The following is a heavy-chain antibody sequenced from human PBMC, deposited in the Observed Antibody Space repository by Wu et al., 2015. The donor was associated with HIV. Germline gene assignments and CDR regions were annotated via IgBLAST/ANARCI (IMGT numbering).Heavy chain of an antibody. D-gene: IGHD2-2*03. V-gene: IGHV1-69*13. Sequence: QVQLVQSGAEVKKPASSVKVSCKASGGTFTTYAISWVRQAPGQGLEWMGRIIPIFGTVNYAQKFQGRVAITADESTSTAHMELSSLRSEDTAVYYCARAHLDTVVVRVAPEETGYLDLWGQGTLVSVSS. J-gene: IGHJ4*02. CDR3: ARAHLDTVVVRVAPEETGYLDL. CDR1: GGTFTTYA. CDR2: IIPIFGTV.